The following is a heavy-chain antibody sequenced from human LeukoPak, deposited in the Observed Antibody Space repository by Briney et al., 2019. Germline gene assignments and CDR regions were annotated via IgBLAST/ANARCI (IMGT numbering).Heavy chain of an antibody. J-gene: IGHJ4*02. CDR3: ARSGGGSGGHDFDY. CDR2: ISVYNGNT. D-gene: IGHD2-15*01. V-gene: IGHV1-18*01. CDR1: GYIFTTYG. Sequence: EASVKVSCKASGYIFTTYGISWVRQAPGQGLAWMGWISVYNGNTDYAQNFKGRVTMTRNTSISTAYMELSSLRSEDTAVYYCARSGGGSGGHDFDYWGQGTLVTVSS.